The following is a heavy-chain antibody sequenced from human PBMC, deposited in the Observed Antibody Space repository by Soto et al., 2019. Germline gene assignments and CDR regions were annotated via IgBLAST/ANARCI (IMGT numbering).Heavy chain of an antibody. CDR2: ISWNSNTI. J-gene: IGHJ4*02. V-gene: IGHV3-9*01. CDR3: AKDTGPN. Sequence: SMGLSSASSGFTFDNYAMHWVRQAPGKGLEWVSGISWNSNTIAYADSVKGRFTISRDNAKNSLYLQMNSLRAEDTAFYYCAKDTGPNWGQGTLVTAPQ. CDR1: GFTFDNYA.